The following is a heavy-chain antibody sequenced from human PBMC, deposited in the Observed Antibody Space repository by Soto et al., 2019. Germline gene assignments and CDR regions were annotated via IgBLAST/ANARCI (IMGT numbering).Heavy chain of an antibody. V-gene: IGHV4-39*01. J-gene: IGHJ4*02. CDR1: GGSISSSSYY. Sequence: QLQLQESGPGLVKPSETLSLTCTVSGGSISSSSYYWGWIRQPPGKGLEWIGSIYYSGSTYYNPALKSRVTISVDTSKNQFSLKRSSVTAADTAVYYCARSTTTVVTLGYWGQGTLVTVSS. CDR3: ARSTTTVVTLGY. CDR2: IYYSGST. D-gene: IGHD4-17*01.